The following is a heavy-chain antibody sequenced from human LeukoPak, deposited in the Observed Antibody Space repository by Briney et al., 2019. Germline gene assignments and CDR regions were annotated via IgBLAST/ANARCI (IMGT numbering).Heavy chain of an antibody. CDR3: AKDVVAPGLFFDY. D-gene: IGHD3/OR15-3a*01. V-gene: IGHV3-7*01. Sequence: GGSLRLSCAASGFTFSSYWMSWVRQAPGKGLEWVANIKQDGSEKYYVDSVKGRFTISRDNAKNSLYLQMNSLRAEDTAVYYCAKDVVAPGLFFDYWGQGTLVTVSS. CDR1: GFTFSSYW. CDR2: IKQDGSEK. J-gene: IGHJ4*02.